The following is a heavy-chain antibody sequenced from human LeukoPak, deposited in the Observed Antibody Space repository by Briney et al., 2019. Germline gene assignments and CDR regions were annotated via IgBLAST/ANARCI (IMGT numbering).Heavy chain of an antibody. J-gene: IGHJ4*02. V-gene: IGHV3-74*01. CDR2: INTDGSTT. D-gene: IGHD3-22*01. Sequence: GGSLRLSCAASGFTFSNYWMHWVRHVPGKGLVWVSGINTDGSTTIYADSVKGRFTISRDNSKNTLYLQMNSLRAEDTAVYYCAREGYYDSSGYYPLDYWGQGTLVTVSS. CDR1: GFTFSNYW. CDR3: AREGYYDSSGYYPLDY.